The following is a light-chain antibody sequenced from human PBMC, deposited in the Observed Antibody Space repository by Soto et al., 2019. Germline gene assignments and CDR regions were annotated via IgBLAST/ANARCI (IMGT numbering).Light chain of an antibody. CDR1: SSDVGTYNL. CDR3: CSYAGSSISWV. Sequence: QSALTQPASVSGSPGQSITISCTGTSSDVGTYNLVSWYQQHPGKAPKLMIYEGNRRPSGVSNRFSGSKSGNTASLTISGLQAEDEADYYCCSYAGSSISWVFGGGTKVTVL. J-gene: IGLJ3*02. CDR2: EGN. V-gene: IGLV2-23*01.